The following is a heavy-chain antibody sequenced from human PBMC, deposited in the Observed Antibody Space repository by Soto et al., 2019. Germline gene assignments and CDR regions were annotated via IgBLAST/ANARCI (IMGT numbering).Heavy chain of an antibody. D-gene: IGHD6-19*01. CDR2: INPYSGGT. V-gene: IGHV1-2*04. J-gene: IGHJ4*02. CDR1: GYTFTDYY. Sequence: QVQLVQSGAEVKKPGASVKVSCKASGYTFTDYYLHWVRQAPGQGLEWMGWINPYSGGTHFTQKFQGWVSMTRDTSINTAYLELSRLKSADTAIYYCARVRSIYSTGWYYFDYWGQGTLVTVSS. CDR3: ARVRSIYSTGWYYFDY.